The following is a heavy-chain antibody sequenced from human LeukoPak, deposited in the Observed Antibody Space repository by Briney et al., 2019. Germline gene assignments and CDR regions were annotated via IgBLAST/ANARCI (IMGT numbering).Heavy chain of an antibody. CDR3: ARAYSSGWYWFGP. CDR2: INHSGSP. D-gene: IGHD6-19*01. J-gene: IGHJ5*02. CDR1: GGSFSGYY. Sequence: PSETLSLTCAVYGGSFSGYYWSWIRQPPGKGLEWIGEINHSGSPNYNPSLKSRVPISVDTSKNQFSLKLSSVTAADTAVYYCARAYSSGWYWFGPWGQGTLVTVSS. V-gene: IGHV4-34*01.